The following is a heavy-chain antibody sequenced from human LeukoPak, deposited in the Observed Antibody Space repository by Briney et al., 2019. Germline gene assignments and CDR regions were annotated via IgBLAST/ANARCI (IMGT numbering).Heavy chain of an antibody. CDR1: GFTVSSNY. Sequence: AGGSLRLSCAASGFTVSSNYMSWVRQAPGKGLEWVAIISYDGSKKYYGDSVKGRVTISRDNSKNTLDLQMNSLRAEDTAVYYCARDYYYDSSGYYWGGAFDIWGQGTMVTVSS. J-gene: IGHJ3*02. CDR3: ARDYYYDSSGYYWGGAFDI. CDR2: ISYDGSKK. V-gene: IGHV3-30*03. D-gene: IGHD3-22*01.